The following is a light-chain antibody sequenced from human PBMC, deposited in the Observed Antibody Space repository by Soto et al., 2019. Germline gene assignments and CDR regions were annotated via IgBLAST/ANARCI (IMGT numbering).Light chain of an antibody. CDR1: QSVSSN. CDR2: GAS. CDR3: QQYNNWPRRT. Sequence: EIVMTQSPATLSVSPGERATLSCRASQSVSSNLAWYQQKPGQAPRLLIYGASTRATGIPARFSGSGSGTEFTLTISSLQSEDFAVYYCQQYNNWPRRTFGQGTKAEIK. J-gene: IGKJ1*01. V-gene: IGKV3-15*01.